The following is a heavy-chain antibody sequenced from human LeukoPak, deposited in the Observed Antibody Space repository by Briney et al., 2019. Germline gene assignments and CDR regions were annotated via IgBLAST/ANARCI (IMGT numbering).Heavy chain of an antibody. CDR1: RFSFSNYW. J-gene: IGHJ4*02. V-gene: IGHV3-74*01. CDR2: VKSDGSNP. Sequence: GGSLRLSCAASRFSFSNYWMHWVRQAPGKGLVWVSRVKSDGSNPSYADSVKGRFTISRDNAENMLYLQMNTLGAEDTAVYYCARDIGSGSGSLDYWGQGTLVTVSS. D-gene: IGHD3-10*01. CDR3: ARDIGSGSGSLDY.